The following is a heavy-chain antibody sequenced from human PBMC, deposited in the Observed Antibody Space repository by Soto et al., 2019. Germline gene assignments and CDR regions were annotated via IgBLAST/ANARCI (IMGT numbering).Heavy chain of an antibody. V-gene: IGHV1-3*01. D-gene: IGHD3-10*01. CDR2: INADNGNT. Sequence: ASVKVSCKASGYTFTSYAMHWVRQAPGLRLEWMGWINADNGNTKYSQKFQGRVSIARDTSASTAYMELRSLRSEDTAVYYCASSRTYVSGIGDYWGQGTLVTVSS. CDR3: ASSRTYVSGIGDY. CDR1: GYTFTSYA. J-gene: IGHJ4*02.